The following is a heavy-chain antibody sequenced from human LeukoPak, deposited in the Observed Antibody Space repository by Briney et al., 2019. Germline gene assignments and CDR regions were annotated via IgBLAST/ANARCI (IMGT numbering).Heavy chain of an antibody. Sequence: PGGSLRLSCAASGFTFSSYAMNWVRQAPGRGLEWVSRFSGSGGTTYYADSVKGRFTISRDNSKNTLYLQMNSLRAEDTAVYYCANGNRCTSPNCLGYYYFYMDVWGKGTTVTVSS. V-gene: IGHV3-23*01. CDR2: FSGSGGTT. J-gene: IGHJ6*03. CDR1: GFTFSSYA. D-gene: IGHD2-8*01. CDR3: ANGNRCTSPNCLGYYYFYMDV.